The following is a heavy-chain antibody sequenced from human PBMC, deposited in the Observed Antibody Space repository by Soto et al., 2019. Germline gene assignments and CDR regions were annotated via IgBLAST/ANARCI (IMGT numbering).Heavy chain of an antibody. Sequence: GGSLRLSCAASGITFSTYAMTWFRQGPGKGLEWVSAISGSGGSTYYADSVKGRFTISRDNSKDTLSLQMNSLGAEDTAVYYCATLYDFIWGCYRQPPYYFAYWGQGTLVTVS. CDR2: ISGSGGST. CDR1: GITFSTYA. V-gene: IGHV3-23*01. J-gene: IGHJ4*02. CDR3: ATLYDFIWGCYRQPPYYFAY. D-gene: IGHD3-16*02.